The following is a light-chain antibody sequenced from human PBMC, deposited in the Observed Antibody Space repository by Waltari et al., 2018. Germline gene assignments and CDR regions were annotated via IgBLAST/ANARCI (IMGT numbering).Light chain of an antibody. J-gene: IGKJ1*01. CDR3: QQDYNSVT. CDR2: GTS. CDR1: QSINSGY. V-gene: IGKV3D-7*01. Sequence: EIVMTQSPATLSLSPGENATLSCRTSQSINSGYLSWYQQKPGQSPRLLLYGTSTRATGNPARISGSGSGTDFTLTISSLQPEDFAVYYCQQDYNSVTFGPGTKVEI.